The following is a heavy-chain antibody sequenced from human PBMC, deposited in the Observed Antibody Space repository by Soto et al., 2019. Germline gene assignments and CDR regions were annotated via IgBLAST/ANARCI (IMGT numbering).Heavy chain of an antibody. CDR3: ARSDHYFDH. V-gene: IGHV3-74*01. Sequence: GGSLRLSCAASGFTFSSYWMHWVRQAPGKGLVWVSRIYSDVSTTSYVDSVKGRFTISRDNDKNTLYLQMNSLRAEDTAVYYCARSDHYFDHWGQGTLVTVSS. J-gene: IGHJ4*02. CDR2: IYSDVSTT. CDR1: GFTFSSYW. D-gene: IGHD2-21*02.